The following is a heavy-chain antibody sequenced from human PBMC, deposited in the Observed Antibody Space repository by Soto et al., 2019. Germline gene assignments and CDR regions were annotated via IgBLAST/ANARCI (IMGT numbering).Heavy chain of an antibody. CDR2: IFDAATT. V-gene: IGHV4-61*03. CDR3: ARDRRGTAAGVIYYPGMEV. Sequence: QVQLQESGPGLMKPSGTLSLICSVSGESVGRGTNYWSWVRQAPGRGLEWIGYIFDAATTNYNPSFECRVISSLDAAKNHVFLKLTSVTAADTDIYYCARDRRGTAAGVIYYPGMEVWGQGPSVTVSS. J-gene: IGHJ6*02. D-gene: IGHD6-13*01. CDR1: GESVGRGTNY.